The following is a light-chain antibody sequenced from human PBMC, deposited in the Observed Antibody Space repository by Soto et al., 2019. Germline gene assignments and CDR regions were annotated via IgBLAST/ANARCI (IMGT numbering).Light chain of an antibody. CDR2: DAS. CDR1: QSVSSS. V-gene: IGKV3-15*01. CDR3: QQYNSWPPIT. Sequence: EIMMTQSPATLSVSPGERATLSCRASQSVSSSLAWYQQKPGQAPRLLIYDASTRATGIPDRFSGGGSGTEFTLTISSLQSEDFVVYYCQQYNSWPPITFGQGTRTGD. J-gene: IGKJ5*01.